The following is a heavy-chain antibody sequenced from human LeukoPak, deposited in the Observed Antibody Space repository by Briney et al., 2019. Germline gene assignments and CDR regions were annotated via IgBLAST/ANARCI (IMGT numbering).Heavy chain of an antibody. CDR3: ARDWEGLGEYWYFDL. CDR2: INPNSGGT. D-gene: IGHD1-26*01. CDR1: GYTFTGYY. V-gene: IGHV1-2*02. J-gene: IGHJ2*01. Sequence: GASVKVSCKASGYTFTGYYMHWVRQAPGQGLEWMGWINPNSGGTNYAQKLQGRVTMTRDTSISTAYMELSRLRSDDTAVYYCARDWEGLGEYWYFDLWGRGTLVTVSS.